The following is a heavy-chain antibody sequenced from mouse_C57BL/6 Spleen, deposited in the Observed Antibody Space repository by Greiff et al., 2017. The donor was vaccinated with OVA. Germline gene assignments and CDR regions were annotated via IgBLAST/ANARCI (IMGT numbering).Heavy chain of an antibody. CDR1: GYAFSSYW. V-gene: IGHV1-80*01. CDR2: IYPGDGDT. Sequence: QVQLQQSGAELVKPGASVKISCKASGYAFSSYWMNWVKQRPGQGLEWIGQIYPGDGDTNYNGKFKGKATLTADKSSSTAYMQLSSLTSEDSAVYFCAGWLLPYWYFDVWGTGTTVTVSS. D-gene: IGHD2-3*01. CDR3: AGWLLPYWYFDV. J-gene: IGHJ1*03.